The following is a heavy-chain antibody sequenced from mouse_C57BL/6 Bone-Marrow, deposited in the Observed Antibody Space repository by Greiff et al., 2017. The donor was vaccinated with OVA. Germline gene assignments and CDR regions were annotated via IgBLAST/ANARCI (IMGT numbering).Heavy chain of an antibody. V-gene: IGHV1-72*01. CDR1: GYTFTSYW. Sequence: QVQLKQPGAELVQPGASVKLSCKASGYTFTSYWMHWVKQRPGRGLEWIGWIDPNRGGTMYNEKFKSKATLTVDKPSSTAYMQLSSLTSEESAVYDCERRRGRRKRNWFAYWGQGTLVTVSA. CDR3: ERRRGRRKRNWFAY. J-gene: IGHJ3*01. CDR2: IDPNRGGT.